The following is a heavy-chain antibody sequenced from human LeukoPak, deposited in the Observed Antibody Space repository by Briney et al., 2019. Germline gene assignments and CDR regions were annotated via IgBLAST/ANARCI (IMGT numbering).Heavy chain of an antibody. J-gene: IGHJ4*02. Sequence: ASVKVSCKASGYTFTGYYMHWVRQAPGQGLEWMGWINPNSGGTNYAQKFQGRVTMTRDTSISTAYMELSSLRSEDTAVYYCARVGSSGYYFDYWGQGTLVTVSS. D-gene: IGHD6-19*01. V-gene: IGHV1-2*02. CDR3: ARVGSSGYYFDY. CDR1: GYTFTGYY. CDR2: INPNSGGT.